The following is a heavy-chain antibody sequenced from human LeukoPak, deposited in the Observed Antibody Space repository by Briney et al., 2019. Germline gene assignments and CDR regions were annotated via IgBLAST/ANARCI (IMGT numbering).Heavy chain of an antibody. CDR1: GFTFSSYS. CDR3: ARWPSEYCGGDCPIGANY. J-gene: IGHJ4*02. V-gene: IGHV3-21*01. D-gene: IGHD2-21*02. Sequence: GGSLRLSCAASGFTFSSYSMNWVRQAPGKGLEWVSSISSSSSYIYYADSVKGRFAISRDNAQNSLYLQMNSLRAEDTAVYYCARWPSEYCGGDCPIGANYWGQGTLVTVSS. CDR2: ISSSSSYI.